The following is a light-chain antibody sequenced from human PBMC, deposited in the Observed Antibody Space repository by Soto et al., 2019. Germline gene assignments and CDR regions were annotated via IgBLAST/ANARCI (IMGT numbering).Light chain of an antibody. V-gene: IGLV1-51*01. CDR2: DND. CDR3: GTWDTRLSGAVI. J-gene: IGLJ2*01. CDR1: SSNIGKNY. Sequence: QSVLTQPPSVSAAPGQKVTISCSGSSSNIGKNYVSWHQQFPGRAPKLLIYDNDQRPSGIPDRFSGSKSGTSATLGITGLQTGDEADYYCGTWDTRLSGAVIFGGGSKLTVL.